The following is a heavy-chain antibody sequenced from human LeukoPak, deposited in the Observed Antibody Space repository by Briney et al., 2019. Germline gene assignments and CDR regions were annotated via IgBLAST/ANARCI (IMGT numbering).Heavy chain of an antibody. D-gene: IGHD4-23*01. CDR2: INPNSGGT. CDR3: ARDRVVTPQFDY. V-gene: IGHV1-2*02. Sequence: ASVKVSCTASGYILKEYYVHWVRQAPGQGLEWMGWINPNSGGTNYAQKFQGRVTMTRDTSISTAYMELGRLRSDDTAVYYCARDRVVTPQFDYWGQGTLVTVSS. CDR1: GYILKEYY. J-gene: IGHJ4*02.